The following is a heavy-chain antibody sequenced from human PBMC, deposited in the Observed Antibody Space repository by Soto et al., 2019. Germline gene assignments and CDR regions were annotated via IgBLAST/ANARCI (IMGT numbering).Heavy chain of an antibody. D-gene: IGHD3-3*01. CDR1: GFTFSNAW. CDR3: ARADYDFWSGYIDY. CDR2: IKSKTDGGTT. Sequence: EVQLVESGGGLVKPGGSLRLSCAASGFTFSNAWMSWVRQAPGKGLEWVGRIKSKTDGGTTDYAAPVKGRFTISRDDSKNTLYLQMNSLRAEDTAVYYCARADYDFWSGYIDYWGQGTLVTVSS. V-gene: IGHV3-15*01. J-gene: IGHJ4*02.